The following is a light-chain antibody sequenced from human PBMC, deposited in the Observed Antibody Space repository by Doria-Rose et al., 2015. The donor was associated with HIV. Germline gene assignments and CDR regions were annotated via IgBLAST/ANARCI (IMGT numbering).Light chain of an antibody. CDR3: QQYDSFSLT. J-gene: IGKJ4*01. CDR2: QAS. Sequence: TQSPSTLSASVGDRVTITCRASQGISSWLAWYQQKPGRAPELLIYQASTLESGVPSRFSGSGSGTELTLTISSLQPDDFATYFCQQYDSFSLTFGGGTRVEIK. V-gene: IGKV1-5*03. CDR1: QGISSW.